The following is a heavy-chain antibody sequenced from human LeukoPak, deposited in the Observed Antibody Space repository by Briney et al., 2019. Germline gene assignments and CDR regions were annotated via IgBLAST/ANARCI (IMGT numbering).Heavy chain of an antibody. Sequence: PSETLSLTCTVSGGSISSYYWSWIRQPPGKGLEWIGYIYYSGSTNYNPSLKSRVTISVDTSKNQFSLKLSSVTAADTAVYYCARGGYSYGYLVSWGQGTLVTVSS. CDR3: ARGGYSYGYLVS. CDR1: GGSISSYY. CDR2: IYYSGST. D-gene: IGHD5-18*01. V-gene: IGHV4-59*01. J-gene: IGHJ4*02.